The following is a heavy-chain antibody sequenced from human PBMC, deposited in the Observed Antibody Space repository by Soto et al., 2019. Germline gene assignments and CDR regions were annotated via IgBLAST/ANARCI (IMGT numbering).Heavy chain of an antibody. V-gene: IGHV3-7*01. Sequence: GGSLRLSCAASIFTFSTYWMTWVRQTPGKGLEWVANIHQDGNEKYYMDSVKGRFTISRDNAKNSLYLQMTSLRAEDTAVYYCAGGNALDVWGQGTTVTVSS. CDR3: AGGNALDV. CDR1: IFTFSTYW. CDR2: IHQDGNEK. J-gene: IGHJ6*02.